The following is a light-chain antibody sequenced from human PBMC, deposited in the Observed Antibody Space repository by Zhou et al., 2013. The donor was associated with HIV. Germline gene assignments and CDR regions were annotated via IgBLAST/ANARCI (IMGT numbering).Light chain of an antibody. CDR2: SAS. CDR1: QGIRND. CDR3: QQANSFLPIT. J-gene: IGKJ5*01. V-gene: IGKV1-17*01. Sequence: DIQMTQSPSSLSASVGDRVTITCRASQGIRNDLGWYQQKPGKAPKRLIYSASSLQSGVPSRFSGSGSGTEFTLTISSLQLEDFATYYCQQANSFLPITFGQGTRLEIK.